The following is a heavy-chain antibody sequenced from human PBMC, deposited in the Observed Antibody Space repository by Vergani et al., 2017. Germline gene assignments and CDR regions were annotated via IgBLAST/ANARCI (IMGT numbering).Heavy chain of an antibody. J-gene: IGHJ1*01. CDR1: GGSISSGGYY. CDR2: IYYSGST. Sequence: QVQLQESGPGLVKPSQTLSLTCTVSGGSISSGGYYWSWIRQHPGKGLEWIGYIYYSGSTYYNPSLKSRVTISVDTSKNQFSLKLSSVTAADTAVYYCARGDKLLWFGELYMGKAEYFQHWGQGILVTVSS. V-gene: IGHV4-31*03. D-gene: IGHD3-10*01. CDR3: ARGDKLLWFGELYMGKAEYFQH.